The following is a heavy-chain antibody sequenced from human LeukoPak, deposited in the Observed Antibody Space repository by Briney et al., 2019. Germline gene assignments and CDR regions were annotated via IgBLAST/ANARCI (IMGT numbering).Heavy chain of an antibody. CDR2: ITPSGDST. Sequence: QPGGSLRLSCAASGFTFSSYAMSWVRQAPGKGLEYVSAITPSGDSTSYADSVKGRFTISRDNFKNTLFLQMNSLRADDTAVYYCARTSGYYFVWGLGTLVTVSS. D-gene: IGHD3-22*01. CDR1: GFTFSSYA. V-gene: IGHV3-23*01. CDR3: ARTSGYYFV. J-gene: IGHJ4*02.